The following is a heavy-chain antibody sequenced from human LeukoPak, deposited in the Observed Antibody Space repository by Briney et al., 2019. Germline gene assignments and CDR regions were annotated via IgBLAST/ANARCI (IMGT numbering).Heavy chain of an antibody. J-gene: IGHJ6*03. V-gene: IGHV4-4*07. D-gene: IGHD3-10*01. CDR2: IYTSGST. CDR3: ARGPYGSGSDYMDV. CDR1: GGSISSYY. Sequence: SETLSLTCTVSGGSISSYYWSWIRQPAGKGLEWIGRIYTSGSTNYNPSLKSGVTMSVDTSKNQFSLKLSSVTAADTAVYYCARGPYGSGSDYMDVWGKGTTVTISS.